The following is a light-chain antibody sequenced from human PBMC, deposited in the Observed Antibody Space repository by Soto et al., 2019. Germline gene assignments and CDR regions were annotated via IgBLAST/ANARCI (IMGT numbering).Light chain of an antibody. CDR1: PNIDRD. J-gene: IGKJ3*01. CDR2: AAS. Sequence: DIQVTQSPSSLSASVGDRVTITCRASPNIDRDLNWYQQKPGKAPKLLVFAASSLQRGVPARFSGSGSGTDFTLTISSLQPDDFGTDYCQQSYSRVFTFGPGTKVDF. V-gene: IGKV1-39*01. CDR3: QQSYSRVFT.